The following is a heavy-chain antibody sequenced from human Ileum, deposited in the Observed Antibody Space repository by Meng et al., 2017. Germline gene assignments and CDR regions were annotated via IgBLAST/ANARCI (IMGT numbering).Heavy chain of an antibody. V-gene: IGHV4-34*01. J-gene: IGHJ5*02. CDR3: ARGGPWFDP. Sequence: VQLQTWGAGLLKPSVTLSLTCAVYGGSFSGYYWSWIRQPPGKVLEWIGEINHSGSTNYNPSLKSRVTISVDTSKNQFSLKLSSVTAADTAVYYCARGGPWFDPWGQGTLVTVSS. CDR2: INHSGST. CDR1: GGSFSGYY.